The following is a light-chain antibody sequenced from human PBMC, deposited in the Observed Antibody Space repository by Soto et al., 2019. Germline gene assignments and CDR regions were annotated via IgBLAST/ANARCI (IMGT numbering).Light chain of an antibody. CDR2: EVS. CDR1: SSDVGGYNY. Sequence: QSVLTQPASVSGSPGQSITISCTGTSSDVGGYNYASWYQQHPGKAPKLMIYEVSNRPSGASNRFSGSKSGNTASLTISGLQAEDEADYYCSSYTSSSTRVFGTGTKVTVL. CDR3: SSYTSSSTRV. V-gene: IGLV2-14*01. J-gene: IGLJ1*01.